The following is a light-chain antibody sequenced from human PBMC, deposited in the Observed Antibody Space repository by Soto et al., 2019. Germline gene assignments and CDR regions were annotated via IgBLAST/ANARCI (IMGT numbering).Light chain of an antibody. CDR1: QSVSNN. J-gene: IGKJ1*01. V-gene: IGKV3-15*01. Sequence: ILMTECPATLSVSPGERATLSCRASQSVSNNLAWYQQKPGQAPRLLIYDASTRATGIPARFSGSGSGTEFTLTISGLQSEDFAVYYCQQYNNWPPWTFGQGTKVEIK. CDR2: DAS. CDR3: QQYNNWPPWT.